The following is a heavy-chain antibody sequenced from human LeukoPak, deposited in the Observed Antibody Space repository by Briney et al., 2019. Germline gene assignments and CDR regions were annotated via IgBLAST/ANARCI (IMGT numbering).Heavy chain of an antibody. CDR3: AREGEKTYYDFWTTYYIGY. CDR2: INWNGGKT. CDR1: GFTFGVYG. V-gene: IGHV3-20*04. D-gene: IGHD3-3*01. Sequence: PGGSLRLSCAASGFTFGVYGMTWVRQAPGKGLEWVASINWNGGKTGYADSVKGRFTISRDNAKNSLYLQLNSLRAEDTALYYCAREGEKTYYDFWTTYYIGYWGQGTLVTVSS. J-gene: IGHJ4*02.